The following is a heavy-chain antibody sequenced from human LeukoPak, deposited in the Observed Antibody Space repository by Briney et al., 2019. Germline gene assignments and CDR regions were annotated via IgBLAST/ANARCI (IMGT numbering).Heavy chain of an antibody. Sequence: SETLSLTCTVSGGSISSSTYYWGWIRQPPGRGLEWIGIIHYSGSTHYNPSLKSRLTISVDTSKSQFSLNLSSVTAADTAVYYCARSGYCRSISCYHFDYWGQGTLVTVSS. J-gene: IGHJ4*02. CDR1: GGSISSSTYY. V-gene: IGHV4-39*01. CDR3: ARSGYCRSISCYHFDY. CDR2: IHYSGST. D-gene: IGHD2-2*01.